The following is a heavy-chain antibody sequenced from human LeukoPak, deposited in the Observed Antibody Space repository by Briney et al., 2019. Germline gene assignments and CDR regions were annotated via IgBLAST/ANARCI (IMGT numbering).Heavy chain of an antibody. V-gene: IGHV3-30*18. Sequence: PGGSLRLSCAASGFTFSSYGMHWVRRAPGKGLEWVAVISYDGSNKYYADSVKGRFTISRDNSKNTLYLQMNSLRAEDTAVYYCAKDPGYDFSWFDPWGQGTLVTVSS. J-gene: IGHJ5*02. CDR1: GFTFSSYG. D-gene: IGHD3-3*01. CDR2: ISYDGSNK. CDR3: AKDPGYDFSWFDP.